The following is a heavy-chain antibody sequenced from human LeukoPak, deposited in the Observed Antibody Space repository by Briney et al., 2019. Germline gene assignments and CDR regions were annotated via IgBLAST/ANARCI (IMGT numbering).Heavy chain of an antibody. CDR1: EFAFSTYN. Sequence: GGSLRLSCAASEFAFSTYNMNWVRQAPGKGLEWVSYISTGSSTTYYADSVKGRFTISRDNVENSLYLQMNSLGDEDAAVYYCARVAAGYSVNYFDYWGQGTLVTVSS. D-gene: IGHD4-23*01. CDR3: ARVAAGYSVNYFDY. J-gene: IGHJ4*02. CDR2: ISTGSSTT. V-gene: IGHV3-48*02.